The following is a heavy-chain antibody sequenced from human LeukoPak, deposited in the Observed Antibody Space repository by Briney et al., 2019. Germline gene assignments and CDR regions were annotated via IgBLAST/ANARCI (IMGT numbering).Heavy chain of an antibody. Sequence: PSQTLSLTCTVSGGSISSGSYYWSWIRQPAGKGLEWIGRIYTSGSTNYNPSLKSRVTISVDTSKNQFSLKLSSVTAADTAEYYCAREIAVAPYYGMDVWGQGTTVTVSS. CDR1: GGSISSGSYY. J-gene: IGHJ6*02. V-gene: IGHV4-61*02. CDR2: IYTSGST. D-gene: IGHD6-19*01. CDR3: AREIAVAPYYGMDV.